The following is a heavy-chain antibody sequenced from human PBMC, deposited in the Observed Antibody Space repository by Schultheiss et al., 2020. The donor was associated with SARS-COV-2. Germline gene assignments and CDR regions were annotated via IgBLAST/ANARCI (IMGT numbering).Heavy chain of an antibody. D-gene: IGHD1-26*01. V-gene: IGHV4-61*08. Sequence: SETLSLTCTVSGGSISNGGYYWSWIRQPPGKGLEWIGYIYYSGSTNYNPSLKSRVTISVDTSKNQFSLKLSSVTAADTAVYYCARASYSGNYWALDYWGQGTLVTVSS. CDR1: GGSISNGGYY. J-gene: IGHJ4*02. CDR2: IYYSGST. CDR3: ARASYSGNYWALDY.